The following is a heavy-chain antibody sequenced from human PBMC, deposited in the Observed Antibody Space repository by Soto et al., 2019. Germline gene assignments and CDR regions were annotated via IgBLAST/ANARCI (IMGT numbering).Heavy chain of an antibody. V-gene: IGHV3-30-3*01. J-gene: IGHJ4*02. Sequence: GRSLRLSCAASGFTFSSYAMHWVRQAPGKGLEWVAVISYDGSNKYYADSVKGRFTISRDNSKNTLYLQMNSLRAEDTAVYYCARVMITFGGVIPWDLDYWGQGTLVTVSS. CDR1: GFTFSSYA. CDR2: ISYDGSNK. CDR3: ARVMITFGGVIPWDLDY. D-gene: IGHD3-16*02.